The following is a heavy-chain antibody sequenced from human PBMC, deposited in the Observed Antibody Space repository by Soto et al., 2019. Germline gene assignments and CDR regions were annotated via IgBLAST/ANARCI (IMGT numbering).Heavy chain of an antibody. D-gene: IGHD2-2*01. J-gene: IGHJ6*03. V-gene: IGHV4-59*02. CDR1: GASVSSYY. CDR3: GAAVPADCVSPYYYRDV. CDR2: IYYSGSA. Sequence: SETLSLTCTVSGASVSSYYWSWIRQPPGKGPEWIGYIYYSGSAKYNPSLNSRVTISVDTSKNQVSLKLTSVTAADAAVYYCGAAVPADCVSPYYYRDVWGKGTTVTVSS.